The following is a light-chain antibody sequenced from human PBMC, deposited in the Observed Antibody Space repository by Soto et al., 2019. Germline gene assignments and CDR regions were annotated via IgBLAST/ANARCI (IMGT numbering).Light chain of an antibody. CDR1: QSVDSTY. J-gene: IGKJ1*01. CDR3: QYYDTFRT. CDR2: GAS. V-gene: IGKV3-20*01. Sequence: IVLTQSPGTLSLSPGERATLSCRASQSVDSTYLTWYQQKPGQAPRLLIYGASGRATGIPDRFSGSGSGTDFTLTISRLEPEDFAVYYCQYYDTFRTFGQGTTVDIK.